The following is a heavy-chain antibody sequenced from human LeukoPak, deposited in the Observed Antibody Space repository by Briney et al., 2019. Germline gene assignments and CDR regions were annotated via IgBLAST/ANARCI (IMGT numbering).Heavy chain of an antibody. V-gene: IGHV3-21*01. CDR1: GFTFSTYT. CDR2: ISSSSSSI. Sequence: GGSLRLSCAASGFTFSTYTMNWVRQAPGKGLEWVSSISSSSSSIYYADSVKGRFSISRDNAKNSLYLQMNRLSAEDTAVYYCAGERGVGEFYWGQGTLVTVSS. J-gene: IGHJ4*02. CDR3: AGERGVGEFY. D-gene: IGHD3-10*01.